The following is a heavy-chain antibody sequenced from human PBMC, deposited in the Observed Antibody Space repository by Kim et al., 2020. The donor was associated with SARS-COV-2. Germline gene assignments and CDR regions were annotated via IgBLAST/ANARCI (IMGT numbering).Heavy chain of an antibody. V-gene: IGHV3-23*01. CDR2: IGTADT. CDR1: GFPFNTYA. J-gene: IGHJ4*02. CDR3: ARLSPRERSEALDY. D-gene: IGHD1-26*01. Sequence: EGSLRLSCAASGFPFNTYAMTWVRQAPGKGLTWVASIGTADTYYTDSVKGRFTISRDNSKNTLYLQMNTLRAEDTAIYYCARLSPRERSEALDYWGQGTLVTVSP.